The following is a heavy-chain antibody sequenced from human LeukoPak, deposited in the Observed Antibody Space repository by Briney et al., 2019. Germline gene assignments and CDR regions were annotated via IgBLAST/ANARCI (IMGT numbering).Heavy chain of an antibody. CDR3: ASIVGDTAMSYFDY. J-gene: IGHJ4*02. CDR1: GFTFSNYW. Sequence: HAGGSLRLSCAASGFTFSNYWMSWVRQAPGKGLEWVANIKQDGSETYYVDSVKGRFTISRDNAKNSLYLQMNSLRAEDTAVYYCASIVGDTAMSYFDYWGQGTLVTVSS. CDR2: IKQDGSET. D-gene: IGHD5-18*01. V-gene: IGHV3-7*01.